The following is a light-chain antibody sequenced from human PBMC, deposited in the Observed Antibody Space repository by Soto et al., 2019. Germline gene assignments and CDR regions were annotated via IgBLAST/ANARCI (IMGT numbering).Light chain of an antibody. J-gene: IGLJ7*01. V-gene: IGLV1-44*01. CDR1: TSNFGTKS. Sequence: QSVLTQPPSASGTPGQRVTISCSGATSNFGTKSVNWYQHLPGAAPRLLIYNSDQRPSGVPDRFSGSKSGTSASLAISGLHSADEGDYFCASWDDILHGPLFGGGTQLTVL. CDR3: ASWDDILHGPL. CDR2: NSD.